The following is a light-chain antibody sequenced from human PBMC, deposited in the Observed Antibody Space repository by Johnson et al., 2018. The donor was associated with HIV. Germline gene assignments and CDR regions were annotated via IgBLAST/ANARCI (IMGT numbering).Light chain of an antibody. Sequence: QSVLTQSPSVSAAPGQKVTISCSGSSSNIGNNYVSWYQQLPGTAPKLLIYDNNKRPSGIPDRFSGFKSGTSATLGITGLQTGDEADHYCGTWDSSLSAGGGFGTGTKVTVL. CDR3: GTWDSSLSAGGG. CDR1: SSNIGNNY. CDR2: DNN. V-gene: IGLV1-51*01. J-gene: IGLJ1*01.